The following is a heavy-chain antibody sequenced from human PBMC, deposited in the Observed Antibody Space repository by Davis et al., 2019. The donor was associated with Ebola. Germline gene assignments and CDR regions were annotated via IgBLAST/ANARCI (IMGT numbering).Heavy chain of an antibody. D-gene: IGHD4-17*01. CDR1: GGTFSSYA. J-gene: IGHJ6*02. Sequence: ASVKVSCKASGGTFSSYAISWVRQAPGQGLEWMGWISAYNGNTNYAQKLQGRVTMTTDTSTSTAYMELRSLRSDDTAVYYCARDRHDYGDYVAEYYYYYYGMDVWGQGTTVTVSS. CDR2: ISAYNGNT. V-gene: IGHV1-18*01. CDR3: ARDRHDYGDYVAEYYYYYYGMDV.